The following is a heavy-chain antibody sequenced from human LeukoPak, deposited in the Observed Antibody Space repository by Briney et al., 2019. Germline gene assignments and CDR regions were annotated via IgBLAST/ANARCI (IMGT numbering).Heavy chain of an antibody. CDR1: GGSVSGDPYY. Sequence: PSETLSLTCTVSGGSVSGDPYYWSWIRQPPGTGPEWIGHISYSGNINSNPSLRSRVTASVDTSKNQFSLKLSSVTAADTAVYYCARYCTGANCYSNRGAFGIWGRGTMVTVSS. CDR3: ARYCTGANCYSNRGAFGI. J-gene: IGHJ3*02. CDR2: ISYSGNI. D-gene: IGHD2-15*01. V-gene: IGHV4-61*01.